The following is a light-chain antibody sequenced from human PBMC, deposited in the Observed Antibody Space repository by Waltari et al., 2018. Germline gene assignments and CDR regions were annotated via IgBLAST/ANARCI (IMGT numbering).Light chain of an antibody. Sequence: QSVLTQPPSVSGAPGQRVTISCTGSSSNIGAGPDVHWYQQFSGTAPKLLIFYNDNRPSGVPDRFSGSRSGTSAYLAITGLQTDDEADYFCQSYDSGQWVFGGGTKVTVL. J-gene: IGLJ3*02. CDR1: SSNIGAGPD. CDR3: QSYDSGQWV. CDR2: YND. V-gene: IGLV1-40*01.